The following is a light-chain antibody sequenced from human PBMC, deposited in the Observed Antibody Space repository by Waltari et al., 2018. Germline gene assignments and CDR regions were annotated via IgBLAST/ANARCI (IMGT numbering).Light chain of an antibody. CDR3: SSYTSSNTWV. Sequence: WYQQHPGKAPKVMIYDVTKRPSGVSNRFSGSKSGSTASLTISRLQAEDEADYYCSSYTSSNTWVFGGGTKLTVL. CDR2: DVT. V-gene: IGLV2-14*04. J-gene: IGLJ3*02.